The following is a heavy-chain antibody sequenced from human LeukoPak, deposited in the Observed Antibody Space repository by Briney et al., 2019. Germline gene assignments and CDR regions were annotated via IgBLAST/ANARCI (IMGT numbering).Heavy chain of an antibody. D-gene: IGHD4-23*01. J-gene: IGHJ5*02. V-gene: IGHV1-2*02. CDR3: ARGRTIRRSVFGFDP. Sequence: ASVKVSCKASGYSFTGYYMHWVRQAPGQGLEWMGWINPNSGGTKYAQKFQGRVTMTRNTSISTAYMELSSLRSEDTAVYYCARGRTIRRSVFGFDPWGQGTLVTVSS. CDR1: GYSFTGYY. CDR2: INPNSGGT.